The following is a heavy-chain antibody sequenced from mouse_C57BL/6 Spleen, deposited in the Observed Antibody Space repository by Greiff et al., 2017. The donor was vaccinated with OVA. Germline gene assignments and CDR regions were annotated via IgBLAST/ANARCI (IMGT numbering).Heavy chain of an antibody. CDR2: IDPNSGGT. V-gene: IGHV1-72*01. CDR1: GYTFTSYW. D-gene: IGHD1-1*01. J-gene: IGHJ2*01. Sequence: VQLQHPGAELVKPGASVKLSCKASGYTFTSYWMHWVKQRPGRGLEWIGRIDPNSGGTKYNEKFKSKATLTVDKPSSTAYMQLSSLTSEDSAVYYCAREPITTVVATDYWGQGTTLTVSS. CDR3: AREPITTVVATDY.